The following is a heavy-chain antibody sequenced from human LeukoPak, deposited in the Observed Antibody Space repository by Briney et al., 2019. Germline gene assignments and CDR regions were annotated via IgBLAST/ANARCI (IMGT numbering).Heavy chain of an antibody. D-gene: IGHD3-10*01. CDR2: IYSGGST. J-gene: IGHJ6*03. Sequence: GGSLRLSCAASGFTVSSNYMSWVRQAPGKGLEWVSVIYSGGSTYYADSVKGRFTISRDNSKNTLYLQMNSLRAEDTAVYYCARVRSGVVMNFYYYYMDVWGEGSTVSVSS. CDR3: ARVRSGVVMNFYYYYMDV. V-gene: IGHV3-66*01. CDR1: GFTVSSNY.